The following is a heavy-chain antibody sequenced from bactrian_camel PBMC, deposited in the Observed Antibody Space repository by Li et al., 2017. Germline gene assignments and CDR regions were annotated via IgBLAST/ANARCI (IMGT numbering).Heavy chain of an antibody. Sequence: VQLVESGGGSVQAGGSLTLSCAAGRYTYKRNCMGWFRQRPGKDREGLAVLWIGGATTTYADSVKGRFTIARDNAKSMVYLQMERLKSEDTALYYCTTRISECVYYTSSDGCYSHRGQGTQVTVS. CDR1: RYTYKRNC. V-gene: IGHV3S1*01. CDR2: LWIGGATT. D-gene: IGHD2*01. J-gene: IGHJ4*01.